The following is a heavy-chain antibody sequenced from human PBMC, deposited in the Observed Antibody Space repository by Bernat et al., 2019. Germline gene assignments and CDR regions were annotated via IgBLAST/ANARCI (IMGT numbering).Heavy chain of an antibody. Sequence: QVQLVESGGGVVQPGRSLRLSCAASGFTFSSYAMHWIRQAPGKGLEWVAVISYDGSNKYYADSVKGRFTISRDNSESTLYLQMSSLRAEDTAVYYCAGGSGSSPLGWYFDLWGRGTLVTVSS. CDR2: ISYDGSNK. CDR3: AGGSGSSPLGWYFDL. D-gene: IGHD2-15*01. V-gene: IGHV3-30*15. CDR1: GFTFSSYA. J-gene: IGHJ2*01.